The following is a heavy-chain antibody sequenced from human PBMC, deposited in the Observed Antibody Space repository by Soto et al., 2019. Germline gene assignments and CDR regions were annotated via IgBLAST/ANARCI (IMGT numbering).Heavy chain of an antibody. CDR3: ARDRVDIVVVPAAISYGMDV. CDR2: IYYSGST. J-gene: IGHJ6*02. Sequence: QVQLQESGPGLVKPSQTLSLTCTVSGGSISSGGYYWSWIRQHPGKGLEWIGYIYYSGSTYYNPSLKSRVTISVDTSKNQFSRKLSSVTAADTAVYYCARDRVDIVVVPAAISYGMDVWGQGTTVTVSS. CDR1: GGSISSGGYY. V-gene: IGHV4-31*03. D-gene: IGHD2-2*02.